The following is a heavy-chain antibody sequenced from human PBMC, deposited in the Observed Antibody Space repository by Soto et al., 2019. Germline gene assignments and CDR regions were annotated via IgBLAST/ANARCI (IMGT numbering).Heavy chain of an antibody. D-gene: IGHD4-4*01. CDR1: GFTFNDFA. CDR3: AKDKVYSNYEYYFDY. V-gene: IGHV3-9*01. CDR2: IDWNGANI. J-gene: IGHJ4*02. Sequence: EVQLVESGGGLVQPGRSLRLSCAASGFTFNDFAMHWVRQAPGKGLEWVASIDWNGANIAYAASVEGRFTISRDNVKNSLFLQMNSLRPEDTALYYCAKDKVYSNYEYYFDYWGQGTLVTVSS.